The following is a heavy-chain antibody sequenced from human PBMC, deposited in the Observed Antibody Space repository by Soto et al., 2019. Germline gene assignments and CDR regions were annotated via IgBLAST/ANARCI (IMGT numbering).Heavy chain of an antibody. V-gene: IGHV3-7*01. D-gene: IGHD3-16*02. CDR1: GFTFSSYW. CDR2: IKQDGSEK. CDR3: ARALSEYYYYYMYV. J-gene: IGHJ6*03. Sequence: PGGSLRLSCAASGFTFSSYWMSWVRQAPGKGLEWVANIKQDGSEKYYVDSVKGRFTISRDNAKNSLYLQMNSLRAEDTAVYYCARALSEYYYYYMYVWGKGTTVTVSS.